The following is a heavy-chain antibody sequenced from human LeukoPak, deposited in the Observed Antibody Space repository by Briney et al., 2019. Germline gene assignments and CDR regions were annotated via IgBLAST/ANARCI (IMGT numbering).Heavy chain of an antibody. CDR2: IIPILGIA. Sequence: SVKVSCKASGGTFSSYTISWVRQAPGQGLEWMARIIPILGIANYAQKFQGRVTITADKSTSTAYMELSSLRSEDTAVYYCARDPVREEWELLGYWGQGTLVTVSS. V-gene: IGHV1-69*04. D-gene: IGHD1-26*01. J-gene: IGHJ4*02. CDR1: GGTFSSYT. CDR3: ARDPVREEWELLGY.